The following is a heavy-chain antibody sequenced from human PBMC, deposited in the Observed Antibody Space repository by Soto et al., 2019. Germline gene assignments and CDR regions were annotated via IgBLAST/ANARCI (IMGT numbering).Heavy chain of an antibody. CDR3: ARMSPHEPKYYFDY. CDR1: GYTFTSYG. V-gene: IGHV1-18*01. CDR2: ISGDNGNT. Sequence: QVPLVQSGAEVKKPGASVKVSCRASGYTFTSYGITWVRQAPGQALEWMGWISGDNGNTNYAPKLQGSVTMTTDTSTNTAYMELRSLRSDDTAVYYCARMSPHEPKYYFDYWCQGTLVSVSS. J-gene: IGHJ4*02.